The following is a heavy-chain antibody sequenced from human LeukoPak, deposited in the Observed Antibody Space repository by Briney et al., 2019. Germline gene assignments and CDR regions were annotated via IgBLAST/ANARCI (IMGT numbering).Heavy chain of an antibody. V-gene: IGHV3-21*01. CDR2: ISSSSSYI. CDR1: GFTFSSYS. J-gene: IGHJ4*02. D-gene: IGHD3-10*01. Sequence: GGSLRLYCEASGFTFSSYSMNWVRQAPGKGLEWVSSISSSSSYIYYADSVKGRFTISRDNAKNSLYLQMNSLRAEDTAVYYCARDVWFGDKTKYYFDYWGQGTLVTVSS. CDR3: ARDVWFGDKTKYYFDY.